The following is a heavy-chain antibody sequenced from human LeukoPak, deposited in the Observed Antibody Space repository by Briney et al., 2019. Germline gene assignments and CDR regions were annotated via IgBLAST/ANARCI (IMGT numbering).Heavy chain of an antibody. CDR2: ISGGAYST. D-gene: IGHD1-26*01. Sequence: PGGSLRLSCAASGFTFSSYAMSWVRQAPGKGLEWVSGISGGAYSTYYADSVKGRFTISRDNSKNTLYLQMNSLRAEDTAVYHCAKHVAGGIYGRHFDYWGQGTMVTVSS. V-gene: IGHV3-23*01. CDR3: AKHVAGGIYGRHFDY. CDR1: GFTFSSYA. J-gene: IGHJ4*02.